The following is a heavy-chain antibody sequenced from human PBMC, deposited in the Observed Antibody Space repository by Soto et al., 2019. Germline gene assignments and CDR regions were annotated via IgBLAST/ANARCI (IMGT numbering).Heavy chain of an antibody. V-gene: IGHV4-34*01. CDR1: GGSFSGYY. D-gene: IGHD3-3*01. CDR2: INHSGST. Sequence: KPSETLSLTCAVYGGSFSGYYWSWIRRPPGKGLEGIGEINHSGSTNYNPSLKSRVTISVDTSKNQFSLKLSSVTAAATAVYYCAREYDFWSGYSAYYGMDVWGQGTTVTVSS. J-gene: IGHJ6*02. CDR3: AREYDFWSGYSAYYGMDV.